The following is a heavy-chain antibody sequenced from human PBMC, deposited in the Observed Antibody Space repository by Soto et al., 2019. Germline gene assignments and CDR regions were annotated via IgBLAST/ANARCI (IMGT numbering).Heavy chain of an antibody. CDR1: GFNFNRYA. V-gene: IGHV3-30-3*01. CDR3: ARPRFYDPPKYSLDY. CDR2: LSLDGSTE. D-gene: IGHD3-22*01. Sequence: QVQLVESGGGVVQPGRSLRLSCAASGFNFNRYAMHWVRQAPGKGLEWVALLSLDGSTESYADSVKGRFTISRDNSKNTLYLQMNSLRPEDTAVYYCARPRFYDPPKYSLDYWGQGTLVTVSS. J-gene: IGHJ4*02.